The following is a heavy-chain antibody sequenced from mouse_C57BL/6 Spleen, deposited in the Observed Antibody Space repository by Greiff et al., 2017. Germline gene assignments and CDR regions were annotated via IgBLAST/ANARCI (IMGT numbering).Heavy chain of an antibody. CDR1: GFTFSSYA. Sequence: EVNLVESGGGLVKPGGSLKLSCAASGFTFSSYAMSWVRQTPEKRLEWVATISDGGSYTYYPDNVKGRFTISRDNANNNLYLQMRHLKSEDTAMYDCARDYYGSSSHFGCWGQGTTLSVAS. J-gene: IGHJ2*01. V-gene: IGHV5-4*01. CDR2: ISDGGSYT. CDR3: ARDYYGSSSHFGC. D-gene: IGHD1-1*01.